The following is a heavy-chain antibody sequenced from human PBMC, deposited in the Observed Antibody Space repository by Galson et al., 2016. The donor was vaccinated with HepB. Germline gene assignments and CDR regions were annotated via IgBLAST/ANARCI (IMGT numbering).Heavy chain of an antibody. CDR2: VYYSGNT. J-gene: IGHJ4*02. Sequence: SETLSLTCTVSGGSISGYAWSWIRQPPGKGLEWIGYVYYSGNTNYNPSLRSRLSISVDSSKNQISLRLTSVTAADTAVYYCARSNNYDSSGYYLDSWGQGTLVTVSS. D-gene: IGHD3-22*01. V-gene: IGHV4-59*01. CDR1: GGSISGYA. CDR3: ARSNNYDSSGYYLDS.